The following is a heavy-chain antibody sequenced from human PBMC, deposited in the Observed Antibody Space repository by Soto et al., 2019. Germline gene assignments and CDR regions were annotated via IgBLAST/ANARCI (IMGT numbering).Heavy chain of an antibody. J-gene: IGHJ6*02. Sequence: GGSLRLSCAASGFTFSSYAMHGVRQAPGKGLEWVAVISYDGSNKYYADSVKGRFTTSRDNSKNTLYLQMNSLRAEDTAVYYCARDLDPITIFGVVIPGSPGYYYYGMDVWGQGTTVTVSS. V-gene: IGHV3-30-3*01. CDR2: ISYDGSNK. CDR3: ARDLDPITIFGVVIPGSPGYYYYGMDV. CDR1: GFTFSSYA. D-gene: IGHD3-3*01.